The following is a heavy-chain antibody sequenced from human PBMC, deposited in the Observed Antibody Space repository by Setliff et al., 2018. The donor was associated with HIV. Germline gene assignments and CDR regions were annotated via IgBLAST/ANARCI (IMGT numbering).Heavy chain of an antibody. D-gene: IGHD2-2*01. J-gene: IGHJ4*02. CDR3: VTSSSWSSRLNF. Sequence: SETLSLTCAVYGGPLSGHYWSWIRQPPGQGLEWIGETSHSGKTNYNPSLKSRVTISVDTSKNQFSLKLTSVTAAATAVYYCVTSSSWSSRLNFWGPGMLVTVSS. CDR2: TSHSGKT. CDR1: GGPLSGHY. V-gene: IGHV4-34*01.